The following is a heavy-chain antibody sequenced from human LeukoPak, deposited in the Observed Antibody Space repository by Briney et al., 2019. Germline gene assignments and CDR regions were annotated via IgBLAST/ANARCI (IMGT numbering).Heavy chain of an antibody. J-gene: IGHJ4*02. CDR3: ARDQQQWEVSFDY. Sequence: GGSLRLSCAASGFTYSSYWMNWARQAPGKGLEWVAVISYDGSNKYYADSVEGRFTISRDNSKNTLYLQMNSLRAEDTAVYYCARDQQQWEVSFDYWGQGTLVTVSS. V-gene: IGHV3-30*03. CDR2: ISYDGSNK. D-gene: IGHD3-16*02. CDR1: GFTYSSYW.